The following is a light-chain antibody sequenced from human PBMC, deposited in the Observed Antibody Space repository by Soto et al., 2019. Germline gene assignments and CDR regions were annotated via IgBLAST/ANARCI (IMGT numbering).Light chain of an antibody. Sequence: AIQLTQSPSSLSASVGDRVTITCRASQDIRGALAWYQQKPGKAPKMLIYDVSTLESGVPLRFSGSSSGTEFTRTISSLQPVDFATYSWQQFNSYPITFGQGTRLEIK. CDR3: QQFNSYPIT. CDR1: QDIRGA. V-gene: IGKV1-13*02. CDR2: DVS. J-gene: IGKJ5*01.